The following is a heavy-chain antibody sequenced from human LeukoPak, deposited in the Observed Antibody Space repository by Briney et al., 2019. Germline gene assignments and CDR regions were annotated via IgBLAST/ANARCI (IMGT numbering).Heavy chain of an antibody. CDR2: IYNGGST. CDR1: GFTVSSNY. D-gene: IGHD3-3*01. V-gene: IGHV3-53*01. J-gene: IGHJ5*02. Sequence: GGSLRLSCAASGFTVSSNYMSWVRQAPGKGLEWVSVIYNGGSTYYADSVKGRFTISRDNSKNTLYLQMNSLRAEDTAVYYCAIRRLFFTFDPWGQGTLVTVSS. CDR3: AIRRLFFTFDP.